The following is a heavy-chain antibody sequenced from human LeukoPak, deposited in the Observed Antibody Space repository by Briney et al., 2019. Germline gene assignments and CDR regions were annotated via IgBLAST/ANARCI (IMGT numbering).Heavy chain of an antibody. Sequence: GGSLRLSCAASGFTFSNYAMNWVRQAPGRGLEWVSAISGSGGSTYYADSVKGRFTISRDNSKNTLYLQMNSPRAEDTAVYYCAKDLAGSGSYSFDYWGQGTLVTVSS. CDR1: GFTFSNYA. J-gene: IGHJ4*02. CDR3: AKDLAGSGSYSFDY. CDR2: ISGSGGST. V-gene: IGHV3-23*01. D-gene: IGHD1-26*01.